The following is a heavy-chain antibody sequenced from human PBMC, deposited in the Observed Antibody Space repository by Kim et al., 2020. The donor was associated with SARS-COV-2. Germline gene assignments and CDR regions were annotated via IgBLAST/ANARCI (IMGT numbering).Heavy chain of an antibody. J-gene: IGHJ4*02. CDR3: ARVNYVWGSYRPFDY. Sequence: QKFQGRVTMTRNTSISTAYMELSSLRSEDTAVYYCARVNYVWGSYRPFDYWGQGTLVTVSS. D-gene: IGHD3-16*02. V-gene: IGHV1-8*01.